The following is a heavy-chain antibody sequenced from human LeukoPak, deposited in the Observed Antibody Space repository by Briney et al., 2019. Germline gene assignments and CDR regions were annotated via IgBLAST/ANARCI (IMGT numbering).Heavy chain of an antibody. CDR1: GYTFTSYG. CDR2: ISAYNGNT. V-gene: IGHV1-18*01. CDR3: ARRVQLWSLYYYYYMDV. Sequence: ASVKVSCKASGYTFTSYGISWVRQAPGQGLEWMGWISAYNGNTNYAQKLQGRVTMTTDTSTSTAYMELRSLRSDDTAVYYCARRVQLWSLYYYYYMDVWGKGTTVTISS. J-gene: IGHJ6*03. D-gene: IGHD5-18*01.